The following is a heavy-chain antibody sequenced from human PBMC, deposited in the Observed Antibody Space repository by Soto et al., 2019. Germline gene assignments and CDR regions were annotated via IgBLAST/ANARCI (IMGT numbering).Heavy chain of an antibody. D-gene: IGHD6-19*01. CDR2: FSAYDGDT. CDR3: ARDSSGWDFDY. CDR1: GYTLTEMS. Sequence: GASVKVSCKVSGYTLTEMSMHWVRQAPGKGLEWMGGFSAYDGDTSYAQKLQGRVTMSTDTSTSTAYMELRSLRSDDTAVYYCARDSSGWDFDYWGQGTLVTVSS. J-gene: IGHJ4*02. V-gene: IGHV1-18*01.